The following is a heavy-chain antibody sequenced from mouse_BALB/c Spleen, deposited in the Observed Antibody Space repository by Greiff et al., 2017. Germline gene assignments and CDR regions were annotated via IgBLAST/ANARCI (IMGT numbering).Heavy chain of an antibody. D-gene: IGHD1-1*02. CDR1: GFAFSSYD. CDR3: ARDYGPLDY. CDR2: ISSGGGST. J-gene: IGHJ2*01. Sequence: EVNVVESGGGLVKPGGSLKLSCAASGFAFSSYDMSWVRQTPEKRLEWVAYISSGGGSTYYPDTVKGRFTISRDNAKNTLYLQMSSLKSEDTAMYYCARDYGPLDYWGQGTTLTVSS. V-gene: IGHV5-12-1*01.